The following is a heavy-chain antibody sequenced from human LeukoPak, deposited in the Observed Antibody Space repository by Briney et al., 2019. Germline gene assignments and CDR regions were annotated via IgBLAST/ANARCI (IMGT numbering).Heavy chain of an antibody. CDR3: ARDLGSIAAPGSFDY. V-gene: IGHV1-18*01. D-gene: IGHD6-25*01. J-gene: IGHJ4*02. CDR2: ISAYNGNT. CDR1: GYTFTSYG. Sequence: ASVKVSCKASGYTFTSYGISWVRQAPGQGLEWMGWISAYNGNTNYAQKLQGRVTMTTDTSTSTAYMELRSLRSDDTAVYYCARDLGSIAAPGSFDYWGQGTLVTVSS.